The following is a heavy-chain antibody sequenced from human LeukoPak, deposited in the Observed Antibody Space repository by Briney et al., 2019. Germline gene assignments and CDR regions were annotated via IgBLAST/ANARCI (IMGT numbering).Heavy chain of an antibody. J-gene: IGHJ4*02. CDR3: ARDYYDSSGYPYYFDY. V-gene: IGHV1-69*01. Sequence: GSSVKVSCKASGGTFSCYAISWVRQAPGQGLEWMGGIIPIFGTANYAQKFQGRVTITADESTSTAYMELSSLRSEDTAVYYCARDYYDSSGYPYYFDYWGQGTLVTVSS. D-gene: IGHD3-22*01. CDR1: GGTFSCYA. CDR2: IIPIFGTA.